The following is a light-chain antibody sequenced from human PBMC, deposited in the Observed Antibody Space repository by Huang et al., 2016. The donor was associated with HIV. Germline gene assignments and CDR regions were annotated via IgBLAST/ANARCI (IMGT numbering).Light chain of an antibody. CDR1: QSLLHSNGYNY. CDR2: LGS. CDR3: MQSLQTIT. V-gene: IGKV2-28*01. J-gene: IGKJ5*01. Sequence: DIVMTQSPLSLSVTPGEPASISCRSSQSLLHSNGYNYLDWYLQRPGQSPQLLIYLGSNRASGVPDRCSGSGSGTDFTLKISRVEAEDIGVYYCMQSLQTITFGQGTRLEMK.